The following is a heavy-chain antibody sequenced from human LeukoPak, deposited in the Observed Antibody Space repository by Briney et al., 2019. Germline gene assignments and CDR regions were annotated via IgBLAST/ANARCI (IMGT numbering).Heavy chain of an antibody. CDR1: GFIFKNYA. Sequence: GGSLRLSCAASGFIFKNYAMSWVRQAPGKGLELVSIISGTSDTTHYGDSVRGRFTTSRDNPRNTLYLQMNSLRVDDTAVYYCAKADATIGGAFDIWGQGTMVTVSS. CDR3: AKADATIGGAFDI. D-gene: IGHD3-3*01. CDR2: ISGTSDTT. V-gene: IGHV3-23*01. J-gene: IGHJ3*02.